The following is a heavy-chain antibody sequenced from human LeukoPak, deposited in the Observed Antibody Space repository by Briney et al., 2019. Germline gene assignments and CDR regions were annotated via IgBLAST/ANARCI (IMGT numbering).Heavy chain of an antibody. CDR1: GGSISSGGYY. Sequence: SETLSLTCTVSGGSISSGGYYWSWIRQHPGKGLEWIGYIFYSGSTYYNPSLKSRVTISVDTSKNQFSLKLSSVTAADTAVYYCARESPYYDSSGYYFDYWGQGTLVTVSS. CDR3: ARESPYYDSSGYYFDY. J-gene: IGHJ4*02. V-gene: IGHV4-31*03. CDR2: IFYSGST. D-gene: IGHD3-22*01.